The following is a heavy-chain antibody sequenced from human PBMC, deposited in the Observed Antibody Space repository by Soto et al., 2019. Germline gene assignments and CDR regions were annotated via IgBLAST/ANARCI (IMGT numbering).Heavy chain of an antibody. V-gene: IGHV4-39*01. J-gene: IGHJ5*02. CDR2: IYYSGST. Sequence: QLQLQESGPGLVKPSETLSLTCTVSGGSISSSSYYWGWIRQPPGKGLEWIGSIYYSGSTYYNPTLNNRVTISVDTSKNQFSLKLSSVTAADTAVYYCARHQSHSRSYVDPWGQGTLVTVSS. D-gene: IGHD6-13*01. CDR3: ARHQSHSRSYVDP. CDR1: GGSISSSSYY.